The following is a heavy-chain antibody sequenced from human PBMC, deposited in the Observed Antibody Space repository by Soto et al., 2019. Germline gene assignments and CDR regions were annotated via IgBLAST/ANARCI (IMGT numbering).Heavy chain of an antibody. CDR2: INHSGST. V-gene: IGHV4-34*01. CDR1: GGSFSGYY. Sequence: SETLSLTCAVYGGSFSGYYWSWIRQPPGKGLEWIGEINHSGSTNYNPSLKSRVTISVDTSKNQFSLKLCSVTAADTAVYYCARGSYGYFYYYYGMDVWGQGTTVTVSS. CDR3: ARGSYGYFYYYYGMDV. J-gene: IGHJ6*02. D-gene: IGHD5-18*01.